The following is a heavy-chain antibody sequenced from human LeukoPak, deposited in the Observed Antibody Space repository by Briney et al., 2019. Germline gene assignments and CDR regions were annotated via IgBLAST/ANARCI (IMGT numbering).Heavy chain of an antibody. D-gene: IGHD6-19*01. Sequence: GGSLRLSCAASGFTFSSYGMHWVRQAPGKGLEWVSSISSSSSYIYYADSVKGRFTISRDNAKNSLYLQMNSLRAEDTAVYYCARVAVADFDYWGQGTLVTVSS. CDR2: ISSSSSYI. J-gene: IGHJ4*02. CDR3: ARVAVADFDY. V-gene: IGHV3-21*01. CDR1: GFTFSSYG.